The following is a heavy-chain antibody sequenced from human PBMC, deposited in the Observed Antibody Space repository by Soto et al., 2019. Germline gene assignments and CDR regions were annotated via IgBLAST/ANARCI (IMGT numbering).Heavy chain of an antibody. Sequence: EVQLLESGGGLVQPGGSLRLSCAASGFTFSSYAMSWVRQAPGKGLEWVSAISASGGSTYYADSVKGRFTISKDSSKNTVFLQINSLRAEDSAVYYCAKGSSAVYGFDYWGQGTLVTVSS. J-gene: IGHJ4*02. D-gene: IGHD6-19*01. CDR2: ISASGGST. CDR1: GFTFSSYA. CDR3: AKGSSAVYGFDY. V-gene: IGHV3-23*01.